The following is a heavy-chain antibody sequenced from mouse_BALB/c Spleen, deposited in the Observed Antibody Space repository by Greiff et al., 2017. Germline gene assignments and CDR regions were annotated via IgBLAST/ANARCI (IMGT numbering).Heavy chain of an antibody. V-gene: IGHV1S29*02. J-gene: IGHJ3*01. CDR3: ARSGGYDEAWFAY. CDR2: IYPYNGGT. CDR1: GYTFTDYN. Sequence: EVQLQQSGPELVKPGASVKISCKASGYTFTDYNMHWVKQSHGKSLEWIGYIYPYNGGTGYNQKFKSKATFTVDTSSSTSYMQFNSLTSEDSAVYYCARSGGYDEAWFAYWGQGTLVTVSA. D-gene: IGHD2-2*01.